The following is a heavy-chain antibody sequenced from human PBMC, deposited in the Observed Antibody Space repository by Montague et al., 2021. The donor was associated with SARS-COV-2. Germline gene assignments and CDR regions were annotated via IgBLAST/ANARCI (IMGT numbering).Heavy chain of an antibody. CDR2: VRYSGKP. CDR3: TIYVHMTLPDPSPGFDY. D-gene: IGHD1-1*01. J-gene: IGHJ4*02. V-gene: IGHV4-39*01. CDR1: GDSISCSSYN. Sequence: SETLSLTCTVSGDSISCSSYNWVWMRQPPGQGLEWIVSVRYSGKPYYNPSLKSRITIYVDTSKNQLYLKLISVTAADSAVYYCTIYVHMTLPDPSPGFDYWGQGTLVTVSS.